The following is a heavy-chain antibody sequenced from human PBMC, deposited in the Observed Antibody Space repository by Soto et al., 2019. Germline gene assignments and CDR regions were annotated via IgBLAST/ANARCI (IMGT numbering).Heavy chain of an antibody. CDR2: IIPNFGTP. V-gene: IGHV1-69*01. Sequence: VQLVQSGAEVKKPGSSVKVSCKASGGIFSSYAVSWVRQAPGQGLEWMGGIIPNFGTPNYAQKFEGRVTLTADESTSPANMELSSLRSEDTAVYYCATGEGGDYGYESGPWGQGTLVTVSS. CDR1: GGIFSSYA. CDR3: ATGEGGDYGYESGP. D-gene: IGHD4-17*01. J-gene: IGHJ5*02.